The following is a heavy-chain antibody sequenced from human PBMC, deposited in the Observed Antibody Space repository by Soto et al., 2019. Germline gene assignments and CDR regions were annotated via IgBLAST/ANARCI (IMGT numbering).Heavy chain of an antibody. J-gene: IGHJ5*02. CDR3: AKGRSGSPRWFDP. CDR2: MNPNSGNT. CDR1: GYTFTSND. D-gene: IGHD1-26*01. Sequence: GASVKVSCKASGYTFTSNDINWARQATGQGLEWMGWMNPNSGNTGYAQKFQGRVTMTRNTSINTAYMELSSLRSEDTAVYYCAKGRSGSPRWFDPWGQGTLVTVSS. V-gene: IGHV1-8*01.